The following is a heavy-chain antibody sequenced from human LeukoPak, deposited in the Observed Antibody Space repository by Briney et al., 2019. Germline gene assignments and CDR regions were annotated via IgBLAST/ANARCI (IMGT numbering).Heavy chain of an antibody. Sequence: GGSLRLSCVASGFAFRNYWMYWVGQSPGKGLVWLSRINPDGSTTTYADSVKGRITVSRDNSKNSVYLQMSRLTAADTAVYYCAKDRSIGTYYTFDHWGQGTLVTVSS. D-gene: IGHD1-26*01. J-gene: IGHJ4*02. CDR1: GFAFRNYW. CDR2: INPDGSTT. CDR3: AKDRSIGTYYTFDH. V-gene: IGHV3-74*01.